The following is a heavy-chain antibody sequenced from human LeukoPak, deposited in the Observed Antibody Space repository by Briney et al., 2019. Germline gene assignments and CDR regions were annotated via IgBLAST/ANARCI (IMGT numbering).Heavy chain of an antibody. CDR1: GGSISSGSYY. Sequence: KPAETLSLTCTVSGGSISSGSYYWSWIRQPPVKGLEWIGEINHSGSTNYNPSLKSRVTISVDTSKNQFSLKLSSVTAADTAVYYCARGLPTQGIAAAGTWGFDYWGQGTLVTVSS. J-gene: IGHJ4*02. V-gene: IGHV4-39*07. CDR3: ARGLPTQGIAAAGTWGFDY. D-gene: IGHD6-13*01. CDR2: INHSGST.